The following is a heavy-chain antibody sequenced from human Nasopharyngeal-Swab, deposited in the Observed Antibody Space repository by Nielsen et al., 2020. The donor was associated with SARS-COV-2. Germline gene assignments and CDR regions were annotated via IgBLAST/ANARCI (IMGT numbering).Heavy chain of an antibody. J-gene: IGHJ4*02. CDR1: GFTFSSYA. V-gene: IGHV3-30-3*01. CDR3: AREDPIAVAGNLDY. Sequence: GESLKISCAASGFTFSSYAIHWVRQAPGKGLEWVTFISYDGSNKYYADSVKGRFTISRDNSKNTLYLQMNSLRAEDTAVYYCAREDPIAVAGNLDYWGQGTLVTVSS. D-gene: IGHD6-19*01. CDR2: ISYDGSNK.